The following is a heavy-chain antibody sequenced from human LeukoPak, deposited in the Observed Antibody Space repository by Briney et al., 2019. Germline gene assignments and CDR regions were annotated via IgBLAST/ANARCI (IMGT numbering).Heavy chain of an antibody. CDR2: ISGSGGST. CDR1: GFTFSGYA. Sequence: GGSLRLSCAASGFTFSGYAMSWVRQAPGKGLEWVSAISGSGGSTYYADSVKGRFTISRDNSKNTLYLQMNSLRAEDTAVYYCAKVLGLGLVPPYWGQGTLVTVSS. V-gene: IGHV3-23*01. J-gene: IGHJ4*02. D-gene: IGHD6-6*01. CDR3: AKVLGLGLVPPY.